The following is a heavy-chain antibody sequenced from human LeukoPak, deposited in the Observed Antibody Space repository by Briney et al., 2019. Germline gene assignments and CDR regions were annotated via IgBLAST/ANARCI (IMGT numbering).Heavy chain of an antibody. J-gene: IGHJ4*02. CDR1: GFTFSSYS. CDR3: AKDRYDSSGYYWNY. D-gene: IGHD3-22*01. V-gene: IGHV3-48*01. CDR2: ISSSSSTI. Sequence: PGGSLRLSCAASGFTFSSYSMNWVRQAPGKGLEWVSYISSSSSTIYYADSVKGRFTISRDSSKNTLYLQMNSLSAEDTAVYYCAKDRYDSSGYYWNYWGQGTLVTVSS.